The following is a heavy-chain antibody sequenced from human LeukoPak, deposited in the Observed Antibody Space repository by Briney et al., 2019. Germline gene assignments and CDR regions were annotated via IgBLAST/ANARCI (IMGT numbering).Heavy chain of an antibody. CDR3: ARAPVTSCRGAFCYPFDY. V-gene: IGHV3-23*01. CDR1: GFSLGSHA. Sequence: GGSLRLSCAVSGFSLGSHAMSWVRQAPGKGLEWVSASSSSDPGTYYADSVRGRFTISRDNSKNTLYLRMNRLRVDDAAVYYCARAPVTSCRGAFCYPFDYWGQGILVTVSS. D-gene: IGHD2-21*01. J-gene: IGHJ4*02. CDR2: SSSSDPGT.